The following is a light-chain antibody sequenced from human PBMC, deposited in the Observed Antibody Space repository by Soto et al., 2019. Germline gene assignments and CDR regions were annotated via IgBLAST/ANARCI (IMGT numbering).Light chain of an antibody. Sequence: QSVLTQPASVSGSPGQSITISCTGTSSDVGGYNYVSWYQQHPGKAPKLMIYEVSNRPSGVSNRFSGSKSGNTASLTISGLQAEDEADYYCSSYTSSSTVFGGGTKLIVL. CDR1: SSDVGGYNY. J-gene: IGLJ3*02. V-gene: IGLV2-14*01. CDR3: SSYTSSSTV. CDR2: EVS.